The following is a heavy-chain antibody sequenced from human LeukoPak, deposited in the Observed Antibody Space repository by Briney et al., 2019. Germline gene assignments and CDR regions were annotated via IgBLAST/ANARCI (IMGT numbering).Heavy chain of an antibody. CDR1: GGSLSSYY. Sequence: SETLSLTCTVSGGSLSSYYWRWIRQPAGKGREWIGGIYTRGSTNYNPSLKSRVTISVDTSKDQFSLKLSSLTAVDTAVYYCASYGDCTNAVCSPGWFDPWGQGTLVTVSS. CDR3: ASYGDCTNAVCSPGWFDP. J-gene: IGHJ5*02. D-gene: IGHD2-8*01. V-gene: IGHV4-4*07. CDR2: IYTRGST.